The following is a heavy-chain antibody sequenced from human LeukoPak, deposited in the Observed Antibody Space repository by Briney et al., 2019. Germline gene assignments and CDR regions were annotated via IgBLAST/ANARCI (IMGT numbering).Heavy chain of an antibody. J-gene: IGHJ6*03. D-gene: IGHD3-3*01. CDR2: IYYSGST. V-gene: IGHV4-39*02. CDR1: GGSITSNSYY. Sequence: SETLSLTCTVSGGSITSNSYYWGWIRQPPGKGLEWIGSIYYSGSTDYNPSLKSRVTVSVDTSKNQFSLRLSSVTAADTAVYYCVRDVSRDFWSRYSYYMDVWGKGTTVTVSS. CDR3: VRDVSRDFWSRYSYYMDV.